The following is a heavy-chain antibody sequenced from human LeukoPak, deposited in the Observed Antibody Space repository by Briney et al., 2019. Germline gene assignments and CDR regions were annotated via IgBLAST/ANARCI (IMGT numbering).Heavy chain of an antibody. CDR3: ARDLGRRCSGGRCYYYSHYMDV. J-gene: IGHJ6*03. CDR2: ISAYNGNT. CDR1: GYTFTSYG. V-gene: IGHV1-18*01. Sequence: ASVKVSCKASGYTFTSYGFSWVRQAPGQGLEWMGWISAYNGNTNYAQKLQGRVIMTTDTSTSTAYMELRSLRSDDTAVYYCARDLGRRCSGGRCYYYSHYMDVWGKGTTVTISS. D-gene: IGHD2-15*01.